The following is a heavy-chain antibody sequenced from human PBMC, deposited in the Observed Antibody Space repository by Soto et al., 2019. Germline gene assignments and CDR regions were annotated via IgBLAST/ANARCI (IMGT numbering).Heavy chain of an antibody. V-gene: IGHV3-9*01. J-gene: IGHJ4*02. CDR1: GFSFDDYA. D-gene: IGHD1-26*01. CDR2: IGWNGGSI. Sequence: SLRLSCAASGFSFDDYAMHWVRQAPGKGLEWVSGIGWNGGSIVYADSVQGRFTISRDNAKNSLYLQMNSLRPEDTALYYCAKDISGYSNFFEYWGQGILVTVSS. CDR3: AKDISGYSNFFEY.